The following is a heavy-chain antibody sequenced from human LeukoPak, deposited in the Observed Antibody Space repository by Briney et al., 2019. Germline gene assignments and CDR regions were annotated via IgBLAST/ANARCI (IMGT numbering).Heavy chain of an antibody. J-gene: IGHJ4*02. D-gene: IGHD1-26*01. CDR3: ARAGSYYPGYYFDC. Sequence: GRSLRLSCAASGFTFDDYVMHWVRHAPGKGLEWISSISWNSGTLGHADSVKGRFTISRDNARNSLFLQMSSLRDEDTAVYYCARAGSYYPGYYFDCWGPGTLVTVSS. CDR2: ISWNSGTL. V-gene: IGHV3-9*01. CDR1: GFTFDDYV.